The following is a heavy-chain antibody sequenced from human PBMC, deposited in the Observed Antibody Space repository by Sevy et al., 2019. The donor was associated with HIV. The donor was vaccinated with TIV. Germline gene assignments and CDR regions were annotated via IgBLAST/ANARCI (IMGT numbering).Heavy chain of an antibody. CDR1: GGSVTSSDYS. CDR3: AQWLADAARFDS. J-gene: IGHJ4*02. D-gene: IGHD2-8*01. Sequence: SETLSLTCAVSGGSVTSSDYSWGWIRQPPGKGLEWVGCIYHSEQTYYNPSLKRRVTISVDASQNPSALKLTSVTAAETAVYYSAQWLADAARFDSWGQGTLVTVSS. CDR2: IYHSEQT. V-gene: IGHV4-39*02.